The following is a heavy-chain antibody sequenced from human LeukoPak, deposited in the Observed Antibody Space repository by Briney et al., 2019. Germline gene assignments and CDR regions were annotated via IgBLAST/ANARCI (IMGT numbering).Heavy chain of an antibody. CDR1: GFTFSSYW. Sequence: GGSLRLSCAASGFTFSSYWMSWVRQAPVKGLEWVANIKQDGSEKYYVDSVKGRFTISRDNAKNSLYLQMNSLRAEDTAVYYCARDRSASSGWYYFDYWGQGTLVTVSS. J-gene: IGHJ4*02. V-gene: IGHV3-7*01. CDR2: IKQDGSEK. CDR3: ARDRSASSGWYYFDY. D-gene: IGHD6-19*01.